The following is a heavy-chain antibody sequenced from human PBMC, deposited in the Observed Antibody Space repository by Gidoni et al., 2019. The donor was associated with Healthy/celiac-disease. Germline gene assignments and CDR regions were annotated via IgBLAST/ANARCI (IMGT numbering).Heavy chain of an antibody. CDR1: GRSLSGYY. CDR2: INHSGST. J-gene: IGHJ4*02. Sequence: VQLQPLGPGLFTPSETLPLTCAVSGRSLSGYYWSWIRQPPGKGLEWIGEINHSGSTNYNPSLKSRVTISVDTSKNQFSLKLSSVTAADTAVYYCARRRIQLWLPYYFDYWGQGTLVTVSS. D-gene: IGHD5-18*01. CDR3: ARRRIQLWLPYYFDY. V-gene: IGHV4-34*01.